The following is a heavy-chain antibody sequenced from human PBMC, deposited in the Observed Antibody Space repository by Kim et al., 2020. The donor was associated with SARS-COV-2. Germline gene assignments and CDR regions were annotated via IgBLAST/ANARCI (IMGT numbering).Heavy chain of an antibody. J-gene: IGHJ4*02. CDR3: ARLDYGSGSYYNV. V-gene: IGHV4-34*01. CDR1: GGSFSGYY. Sequence: SETLSLTCAVYGGSFSGYYWSWIRQPPGKGLEWIGEINRSGSTSYNPSLKSRVSISVDTSKNQFSLKLSTVTAADTAVYYCARLDYGSGSYYNVWGQGTLVTVSS. CDR2: INRSGST. D-gene: IGHD3-10*01.